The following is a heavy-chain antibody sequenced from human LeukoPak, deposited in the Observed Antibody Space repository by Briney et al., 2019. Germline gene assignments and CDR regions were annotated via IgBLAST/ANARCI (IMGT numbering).Heavy chain of an antibody. CDR1: GFTFSSYW. Sequence: GGSLRLSCAAFGFTFSSYWMSWVRQAPGKGLEWVANIKQDGSEKYYVDSVKGRFTISRDNAKNSLYLQMNSLRAEDTAVYYCARGPRGYYDSSGYFSYWGQGTLVTVSS. CDR3: ARGPRGYYDSSGYFSY. J-gene: IGHJ4*02. V-gene: IGHV3-7*01. D-gene: IGHD3-22*01. CDR2: IKQDGSEK.